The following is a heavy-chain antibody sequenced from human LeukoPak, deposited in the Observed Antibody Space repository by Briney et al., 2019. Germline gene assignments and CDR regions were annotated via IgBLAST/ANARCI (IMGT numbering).Heavy chain of an antibody. J-gene: IGHJ3*02. CDR1: GYTSTGYY. Sequence: ASVKVSCKASGYTSTGYYMHWVRQAPGQGLEWMGRINPNSGGTNYAQKFQGRVTMTRDTSISTAYMELSRLRSDDTAVYYCARDSEGLLYAFDIWGQGTMVTVSS. CDR3: ARDSEGLLYAFDI. CDR2: INPNSGGT. V-gene: IGHV1-2*06. D-gene: IGHD3-3*01.